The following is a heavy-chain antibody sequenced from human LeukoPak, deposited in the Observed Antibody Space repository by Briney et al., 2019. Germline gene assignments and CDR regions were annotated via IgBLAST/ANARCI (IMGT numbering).Heavy chain of an antibody. D-gene: IGHD4-17*01. J-gene: IGHJ4*02. V-gene: IGHV3-30-3*01. CDR1: GFTFSSYA. CDR2: ISYDGSNK. Sequence: GGPLRLSCAASGFTFSSYAMHWVRQAPGKGLEWVAVISYDGSNKYYADSVKGRFTISRDNSKDTLYLQMNSLRAEDTAVYYCARGHDYGDYFDYWGQGTLVAVSS. CDR3: ARGHDYGDYFDY.